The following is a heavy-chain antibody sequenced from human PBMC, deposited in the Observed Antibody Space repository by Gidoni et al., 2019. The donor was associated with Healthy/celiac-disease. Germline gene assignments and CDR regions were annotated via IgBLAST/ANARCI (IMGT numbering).Heavy chain of an antibody. V-gene: IGHV1-8*01. CDR2: MNPNSGNT. D-gene: IGHD6-6*01. J-gene: IGHJ5*02. CDR1: GYTFTSYD. CDR3: ARGATRGYSSSSRRGGFDP. Sequence: QVQLVQSGAEVKKPGASVKVSCKASGYTFTSYDINWVRQATGQGLEWMGWMNPNSGNTGYAQKFQGRVTMTRNTSISTAYMELSSLRSEDTAVYYCARGATRGYSSSSRRGGFDPWGQGTLVTVSS.